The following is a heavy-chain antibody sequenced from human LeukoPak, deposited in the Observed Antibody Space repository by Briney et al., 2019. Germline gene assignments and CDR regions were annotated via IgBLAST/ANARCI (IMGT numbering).Heavy chain of an antibody. CDR1: GYTFTSYG. Sequence: ASVKVSCKASGYTFTSYGISWVRQAPGQGLEWMGWISAYNGNTNYAQKLQGRVTMTTDTSTSTAYMELRSLRSDDTAVYYCASNREQQLVLQGWFDPWGQGTLVTVSS. CDR3: ASNREQQLVLQGWFDP. J-gene: IGHJ5*02. D-gene: IGHD6-13*01. V-gene: IGHV1-18*01. CDR2: ISAYNGNT.